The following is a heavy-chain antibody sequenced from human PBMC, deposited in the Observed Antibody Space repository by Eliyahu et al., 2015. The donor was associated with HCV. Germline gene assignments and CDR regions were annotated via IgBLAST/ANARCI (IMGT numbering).Heavy chain of an antibody. Sequence: QVQLVESGGGVVQPGRSLRLSCAASEFTFXXXIMYWVRQAPGXGLEWVSSISFDGTKQFYADSVKGRFTISRDNSKSALYLEMNSLTIEDTAVYFCAREVVSPARGFYYGMDVWGQGTTVSVSS. J-gene: IGHJ6*02. V-gene: IGHV3-30*04. CDR3: AREVVSPARGFYYGMDV. CDR1: EFTFXXXI. CDR2: ISFDGTKQ. D-gene: IGHD2-15*01.